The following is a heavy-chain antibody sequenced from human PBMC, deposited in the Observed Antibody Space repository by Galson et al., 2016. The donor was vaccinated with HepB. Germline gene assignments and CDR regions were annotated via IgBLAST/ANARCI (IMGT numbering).Heavy chain of an antibody. D-gene: IGHD6-19*01. J-gene: IGHJ4*02. V-gene: IGHV1-2*02. CDR1: GYTFIDYY. CDR3: AREDLGWSSGLDY. Sequence: SVKVSCKASGYTFIDYYIHWVRQAPGQGLEWMGWINPNSGGTDYALKFQGRVTMTRDTSITTVYMDLRRLKSDDTAVYYCAREDLGWSSGLDYWGQGTLVSVSS. CDR2: INPNSGGT.